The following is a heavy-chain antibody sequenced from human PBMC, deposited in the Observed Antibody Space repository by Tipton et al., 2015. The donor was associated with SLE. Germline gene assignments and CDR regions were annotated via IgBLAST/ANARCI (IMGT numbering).Heavy chain of an antibody. J-gene: IGHJ3*02. CDR1: GGSFGGYY. Sequence: TLSLTCSIYGGSFGGYYWSWIRQPPGKGLEWIGEINHGGSTNYNPSLKSRVTISVDTSKNQFSLMLSSVTAADTAVYYCAQAHLWGSYRYASDIWGQGTMVTASS. D-gene: IGHD3-16*02. V-gene: IGHV4-34*01. CDR2: INHGGST. CDR3: AQAHLWGSYRYASDI.